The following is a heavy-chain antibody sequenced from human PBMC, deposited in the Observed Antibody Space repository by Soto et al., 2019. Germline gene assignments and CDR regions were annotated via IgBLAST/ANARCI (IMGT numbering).Heavy chain of an antibody. D-gene: IGHD2-15*01. CDR3: AREWSAFDY. V-gene: IGHV4-59*01. CDR1: GVSIASYK. CDR2: MYSSGSS. J-gene: IGHJ4*02. Sequence: QVQLQESGPGLVKPSETLSLTCTVSGVSIASYKWTWIRQSPGKGLEWIAYMYSSGSSSYNPSLKSRATISRDTFRNQYSLQLNSATAADTAVYYCAREWSAFDYWGQGIVVTVSS.